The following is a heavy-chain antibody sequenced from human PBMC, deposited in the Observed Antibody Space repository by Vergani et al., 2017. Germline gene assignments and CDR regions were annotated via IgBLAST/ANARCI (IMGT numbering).Heavy chain of an antibody. CDR1: GFTVSSNY. Sequence: EVQLVETGGGLIQPGGSLRLSCAASGFTVSSNYMSWVRQAPGKGLEWVSAISGSGGSTYYADAVKGRVTISRDNSKNTLYLQMNSLRAEDTAVYYCAKDSTYYDFWSGLGYFDYWGQGTLVTVSS. J-gene: IGHJ4*02. CDR3: AKDSTYYDFWSGLGYFDY. V-gene: IGHV3-23*04. CDR2: ISGSGGST. D-gene: IGHD3-3*01.